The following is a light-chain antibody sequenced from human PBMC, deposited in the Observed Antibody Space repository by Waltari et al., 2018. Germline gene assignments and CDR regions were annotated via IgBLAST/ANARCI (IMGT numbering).Light chain of an antibody. CDR1: SSDVGALNS. V-gene: IGLV2-14*01. Sequence: QSALTQPASVSGSPGQSLTISCIGTSSDVGALNSVSWYQQHPGKAPKLIIYDVSKRSSGVSSRFSGSKSGNTASLTISELQAEDEADYHCSSYTTRSTWVFAGGTKVTVL. J-gene: IGLJ3*02. CDR2: DVS. CDR3: SSYTTRSTWV.